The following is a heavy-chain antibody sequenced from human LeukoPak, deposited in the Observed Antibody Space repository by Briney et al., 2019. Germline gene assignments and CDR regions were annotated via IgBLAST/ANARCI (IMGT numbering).Heavy chain of an antibody. CDR2: ISYSGST. CDR1: GGSISSYY. J-gene: IGHJ4*02. D-gene: IGHD3-22*01. Sequence: PSETLSLTCTVSGGSISSYYWSWIRQPPGKGLEWIGYISYSGSTNYNPSLKSRVTISVDTSKNQFSLKLSSVTAADTAVYYCAGRSRQSELMIVVPIRLVPYYFDSGGQGTLVTVPS. V-gene: IGHV4-59*08. CDR3: AGRSRQSELMIVVPIRLVPYYFDS.